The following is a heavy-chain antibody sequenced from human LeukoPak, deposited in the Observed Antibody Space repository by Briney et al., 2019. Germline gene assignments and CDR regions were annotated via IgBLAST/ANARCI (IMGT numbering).Heavy chain of an antibody. J-gene: IGHJ4*02. Sequence: GGSLRLSCAASGFTLSSYAISWLRHAPGKGLERVSAIIGSGGSTYYAASVKGRFTIPRDNYKNTLYLQINSLRVEDTDVYYCAKDIGRIAVAGTVDYWGQGTLVTVSS. CDR1: GFTLSSYA. CDR3: AKDIGRIAVAGTVDY. D-gene: IGHD6-13*01. CDR2: IIGSGGST. V-gene: IGHV3-23*01.